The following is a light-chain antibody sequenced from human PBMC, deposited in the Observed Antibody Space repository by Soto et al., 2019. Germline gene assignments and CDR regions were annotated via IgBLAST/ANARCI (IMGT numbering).Light chain of an antibody. CDR2: GAS. V-gene: IGKV3-15*01. CDR3: QQYHNWPWT. J-gene: IGKJ1*01. CDR1: QSVSSN. Sequence: EIVMTQSPATLSVSPGDRATLSCRASQSVSSNLAWYQQKPVQAPRLLIYGASTRATGIPARFSGSGSGTEFTLNISSLQSEDSAVYYCQQYHNWPWTFGQGTKVEIK.